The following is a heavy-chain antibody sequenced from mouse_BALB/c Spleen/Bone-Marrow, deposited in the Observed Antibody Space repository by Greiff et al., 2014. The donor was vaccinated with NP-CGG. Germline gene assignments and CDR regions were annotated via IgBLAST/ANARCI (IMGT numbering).Heavy chain of an antibody. Sequence: EVQLVESGGGLVQPGESLKLSCESYEYEFPSHDMSWVRKTPGKRLELVAFINSNGCSTYYPDTVESRFIISRDNSKKTLYLQMSSLRSEDTAFYYCARHDDYCVSSLFADWGEGTLVTVSA. CDR3: ARHDDYCVSSLFAD. CDR1: EYEFPSHD. CDR2: INSNGCST. V-gene: IGHV5-2*01. J-gene: IGHJ3*01. D-gene: IGHD1-1*01.